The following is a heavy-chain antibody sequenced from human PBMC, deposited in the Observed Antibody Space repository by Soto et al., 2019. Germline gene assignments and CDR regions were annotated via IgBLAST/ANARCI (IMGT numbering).Heavy chain of an antibody. CDR3: ARDYDYIWGSYRVDYYYFGMDV. CDR1: GYTFTSYA. V-gene: IGHV1-3*01. CDR2: LNAGNGDT. Sequence: ASVKVSCKASGYTFTSYAIHWVRQAPGQRLEWMGWLNAGNGDTKYSQKFQDRVTIIRDTSASTAYMELSSLRSEDTAVYYCARDYDYIWGSYRVDYYYFGMDVWGQGTTVTVSS. D-gene: IGHD3-16*02. J-gene: IGHJ6*02.